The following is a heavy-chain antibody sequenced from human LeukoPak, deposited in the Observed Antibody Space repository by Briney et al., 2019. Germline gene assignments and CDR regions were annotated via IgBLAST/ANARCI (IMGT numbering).Heavy chain of an antibody. D-gene: IGHD2-15*01. V-gene: IGHV3-15*01. CDR1: GFTFSNAW. CDR2: IKCKTDGGTT. CDR3: TTDPQYCSGGSCYPGSVRSHYYGMDV. J-gene: IGHJ6*04. Sequence: GGSLRLSCAASGFTFSNAWMSWVRQAPGKGLEWVGRIKCKTDGGTTDYAAPVKGRFTISRDDSKNTLYLQMNSLKTEDTAVYYCTTDPQYCSGGSCYPGSVRSHYYGMDVWGKGTTVTVSS.